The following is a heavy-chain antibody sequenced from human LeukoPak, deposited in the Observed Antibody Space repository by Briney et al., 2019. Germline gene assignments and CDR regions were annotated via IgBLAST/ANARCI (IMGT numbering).Heavy chain of an antibody. CDR1: GFTVSSNY. V-gene: IGHV3-66*01. CDR3: AKLDGSGSLDYFDY. Sequence: GGSLRLSCAASGFTVSSNYMSWVRQAPGKGLEWVSVIYSGGSTYYADSVKGRFTISRDNSKNTLYLQMNSLRAEDTAVYYCAKLDGSGSLDYFDYWGQGTLVTVSS. CDR2: IYSGGST. J-gene: IGHJ4*02. D-gene: IGHD3-10*01.